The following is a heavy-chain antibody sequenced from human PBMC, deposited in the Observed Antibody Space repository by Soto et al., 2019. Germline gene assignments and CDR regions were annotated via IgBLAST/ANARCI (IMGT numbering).Heavy chain of an antibody. D-gene: IGHD2-2*01. Sequence: QVQLVQSGAEVKKPGASVKVSCKASGYTFTSYDINWVRQATGQGLEWMGWMNPNSGNTGYAQKFQGRVTMTRNTSISTAYMELSSLRSEDTAVYYCARGIVLVPAATLDAFDIWGQGTMVTVSS. J-gene: IGHJ3*02. V-gene: IGHV1-8*01. CDR1: GYTFTSYD. CDR2: MNPNSGNT. CDR3: ARGIVLVPAATLDAFDI.